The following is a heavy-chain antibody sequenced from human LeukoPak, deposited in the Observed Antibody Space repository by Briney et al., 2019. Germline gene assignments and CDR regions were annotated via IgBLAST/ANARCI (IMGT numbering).Heavy chain of an antibody. V-gene: IGHV5-51*01. D-gene: IGHD3-16*01. CDR1: EYSFTSYW. CDR3: ARRGEGYYYYMDV. CDR2: IYAGDSDT. Sequence: GEPLNISCKASEYSFTSYWIGWVRQMPGKGLEWMGIIYAGDSDTRYSPSFQGQVTISADKSISTAYLQWSSLKAADTAMYYCARRGEGYYYYMDVWGKGTTVTVSS. J-gene: IGHJ6*03.